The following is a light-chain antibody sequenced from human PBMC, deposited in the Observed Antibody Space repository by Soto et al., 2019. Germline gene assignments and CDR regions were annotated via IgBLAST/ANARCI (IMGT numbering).Light chain of an antibody. V-gene: IGLV2-14*01. CDR2: EVT. Sequence: QSALTQPASVSGSLGQSITISCTGTSSDVGYYDYVSWYQQHPGKAPKLMIYEVTNRPSGISSRFSGSKSGNTASLTISGLQAEDEADYYCLSYTTSSTYVFGAGTKLTVL. J-gene: IGLJ1*01. CDR1: SSDVGYYDY. CDR3: LSYTTSSTYV.